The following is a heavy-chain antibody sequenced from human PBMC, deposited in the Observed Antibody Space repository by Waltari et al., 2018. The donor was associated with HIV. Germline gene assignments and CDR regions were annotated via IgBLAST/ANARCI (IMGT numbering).Heavy chain of an antibody. Sequence: EVQLLESGGGLVQPGGSLRLSCAASGFTFSSYAMSWVRQAPGKGLEWVSAISGSGGSTYYADSVKGRFTISRDNSKNTLYLQMNSLRAEDTAVYYCAKPMVPTIYGSGKQGFDYWGQGTLVTVSS. D-gene: IGHD3-10*01. V-gene: IGHV3-23*01. J-gene: IGHJ4*02. CDR1: GFTFSSYA. CDR3: AKPMVPTIYGSGKQGFDY. CDR2: ISGSGGST.